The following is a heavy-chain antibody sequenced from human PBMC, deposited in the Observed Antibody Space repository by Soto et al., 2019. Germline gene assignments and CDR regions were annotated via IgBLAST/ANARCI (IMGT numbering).Heavy chain of an antibody. V-gene: IGHV1-69*02. CDR2: IIPILGIA. CDR1: GGTFSSNT. J-gene: IGHJ3*02. D-gene: IGHD2-15*01. CDR3: ASTRTRYCSGGSCYSDAFDI. Sequence: EASVKVSCKDSGGTFSSNTIRWVRQAPGQGLEWMGRIIPILGIANYAQKFQGRVTITADKSTSTAYMELSSLRSEDTAVYYCASTRTRYCSGGSCYSDAFDIWGQGTMVTVSS.